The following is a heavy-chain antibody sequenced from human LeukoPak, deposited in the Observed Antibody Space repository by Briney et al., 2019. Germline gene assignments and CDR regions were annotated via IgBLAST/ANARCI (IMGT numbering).Heavy chain of an antibody. Sequence: SETLSLTCTVSGYSISSGYYWGWIRQPPGKGLEWIGSIYHSGSTYYNPSLKSRVTISVDTSKNQFSLKLSSVTAADTAVYYCARELWFVNAPGSWFGPWGQGTLVTVSS. CDR2: IYHSGST. CDR3: ARELWFVNAPGSWFGP. V-gene: IGHV4-38-2*02. D-gene: IGHD3-10*01. J-gene: IGHJ5*02. CDR1: GYSISSGYY.